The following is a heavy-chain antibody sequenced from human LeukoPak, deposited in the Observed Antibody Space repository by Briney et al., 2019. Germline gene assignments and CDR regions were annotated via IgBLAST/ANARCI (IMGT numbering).Heavy chain of an antibody. CDR3: AELGITMIGGV. CDR2: IRYDGNNK. J-gene: IGHJ6*04. Sequence: GGSLRLSCAASGFTFSSYGIHWVRQAPGEGLEWVTFIRYDGNNKYYADSVKGRFTISRDNAKNSLYLQMNSLRAEDTAVYYCAELGITMIGGVWGKGTTVTISS. V-gene: IGHV3-30*02. D-gene: IGHD3-10*02. CDR1: GFTFSSYG.